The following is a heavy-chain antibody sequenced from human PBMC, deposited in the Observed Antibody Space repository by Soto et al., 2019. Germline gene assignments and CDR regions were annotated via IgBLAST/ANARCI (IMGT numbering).Heavy chain of an antibody. V-gene: IGHV3-21*01. CDR3: AREYTAWPLAYGLDV. J-gene: IGHJ6*02. CDR1: GFTFSTYS. D-gene: IGHD2-2*02. Sequence: PGESLRFSCVGSGFTFSTYSINWVRQAPGKGLEWVSSISSRSDIYYADSVKGRFTISRDNAKNSVSLQMNSLRAEDTAVYYCAREYTAWPLAYGLDVWGQGTTVTVSS. CDR2: ISSRSDI.